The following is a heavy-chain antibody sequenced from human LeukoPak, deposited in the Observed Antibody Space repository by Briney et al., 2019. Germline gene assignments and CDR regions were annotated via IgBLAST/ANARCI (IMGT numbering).Heavy chain of an antibody. Sequence: ASVTVSFKASGYIFTPYDLHWVRQAPGQGLEWMGRILPNSGATNYAQKFQGRVTLTRDTSISTAYMELSRLSPDDTAVYYCARGISGGFDIWGQGTMVTVSS. V-gene: IGHV1-2*06. J-gene: IGHJ3*02. CDR2: ILPNSGAT. D-gene: IGHD2-21*01. CDR1: GYIFTPYD. CDR3: ARGISGGFDI.